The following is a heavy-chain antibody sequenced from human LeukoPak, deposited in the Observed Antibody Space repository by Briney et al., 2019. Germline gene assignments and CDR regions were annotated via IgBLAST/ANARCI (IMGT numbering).Heavy chain of an antibody. CDR1: GFSFTTYW. V-gene: IGHV5-51*01. CDR2: IYPGDSDI. CDR3: ARLRPSGSYGLRGGAYFDY. J-gene: IGHJ4*02. D-gene: IGHD1-26*01. Sequence: GESLKISCKGSGFSFTTYWIGWVRQMPGKGLEWMGIIYPGDSDIRYSPSFEGQVTISADKSISTAYLQWSSLKASDTAMCYCARLRPSGSYGLRGGAYFDYWGQGTLVTVSS.